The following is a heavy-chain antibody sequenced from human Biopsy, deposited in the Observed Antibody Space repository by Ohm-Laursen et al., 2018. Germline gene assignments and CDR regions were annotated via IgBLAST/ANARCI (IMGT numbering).Heavy chain of an antibody. CDR2: ISNSGNT. CDR1: GDSINSSY. J-gene: IGHJ4*02. Sequence: TLSLTCTVSGDSINSSYWSWIRQAPGKGLEWIGFISNSGNTNYNPSLKSRVTISADTSKNQFSLKLGSVTVADTAVFYCARRGRGGRSFDYWGQGSLVTVSS. V-gene: IGHV4-59*08. D-gene: IGHD3-16*01. CDR3: ARRGRGGRSFDY.